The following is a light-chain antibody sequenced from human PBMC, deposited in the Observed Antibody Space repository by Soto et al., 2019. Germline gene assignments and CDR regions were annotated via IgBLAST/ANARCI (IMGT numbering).Light chain of an antibody. CDR3: TSYSSSSTDVV. CDR2: EVN. CDR1: SSDVGGFKF. J-gene: IGLJ3*02. V-gene: IGLV2-14*01. Sequence: QSALTQPASVSGSPGQSITISCTGTSSDVGGFKFVSWYQQHPDNAPKLIIYEVNKRPSGVSNRFSASKSGNTASLTISGLQAEDEADYYCTSYSSSSTDVVFGGGTKVTVL.